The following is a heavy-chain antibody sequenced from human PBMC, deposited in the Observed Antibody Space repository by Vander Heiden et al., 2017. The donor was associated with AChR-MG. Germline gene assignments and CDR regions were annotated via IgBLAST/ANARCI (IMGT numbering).Heavy chain of an antibody. CDR3: ARDRAGRFDP. CDR2: IYYSGST. J-gene: IGHJ5*02. V-gene: IGHV4-59*01. CDR1: AGSISSYY. Sequence: QVQLQESGPGLVKPSETLSLTCTVSAGSISSYYWSWIRQPPGKGLEWIGYIYYSGSTNYNPSLKSRVTISVDTSKNQFSLKLSSVTAADTAVYYCARDRAGRFDPWGQGTLVTVSS.